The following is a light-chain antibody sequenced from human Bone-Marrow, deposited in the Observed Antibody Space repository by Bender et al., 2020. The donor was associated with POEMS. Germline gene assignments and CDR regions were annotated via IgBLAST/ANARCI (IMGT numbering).Light chain of an antibody. CDR1: SSDVGRYNY. Sequence: QSALTQPPSASGSPGQSVTISCTGTSSDVGRYNYVSWYRQNPGKAPKLMIYEVTQRPSGVPDRFSGSKSGNTASLTVSGLQAEDEADYYCSSYAGSNNLVFGGGTKLTVL. J-gene: IGLJ3*02. V-gene: IGLV2-8*01. CDR2: EVT. CDR3: SSYAGSNNLV.